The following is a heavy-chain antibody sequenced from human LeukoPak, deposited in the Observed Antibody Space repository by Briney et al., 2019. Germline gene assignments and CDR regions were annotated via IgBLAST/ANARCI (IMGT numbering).Heavy chain of an antibody. D-gene: IGHD2-21*01. J-gene: IGHJ5*02. CDR3: ARDIRDSSGWFDP. CDR1: GYTFTSYG. Sequence: ASVKVSCKASGYTFTSYGMNWVRQSPGQGLEWMGWINPNSGGSNYAQKFQGRVTMTRDTSISTAYMELSRLRSDDTAVYYCARDIRDSSGWFDPWGQGTLVTVSS. V-gene: IGHV1-2*02. CDR2: INPNSGGS.